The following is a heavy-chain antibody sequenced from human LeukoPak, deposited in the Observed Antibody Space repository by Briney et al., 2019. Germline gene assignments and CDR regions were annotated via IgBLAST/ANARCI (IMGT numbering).Heavy chain of an antibody. D-gene: IGHD3-22*01. V-gene: IGHV1-8*01. CDR1: GYTFTSYD. Sequence: ASVKVSCKASGYTFTSYDINWVRQATGQGLEWMGWMNPNSGNTGYAQKFQGRVTMTRNTSISTAYMELSSLRSEDTAVYYCARGRAYYYDSSGYYHPDYWGQGTLVTVSS. CDR3: ARGRAYYYDSSGYYHPDY. J-gene: IGHJ4*02. CDR2: MNPNSGNT.